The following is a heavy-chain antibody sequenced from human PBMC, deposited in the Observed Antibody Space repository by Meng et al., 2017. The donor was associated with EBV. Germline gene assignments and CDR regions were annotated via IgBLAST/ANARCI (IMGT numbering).Heavy chain of an antibody. V-gene: IGHV1-2*06. D-gene: IGHD6-19*01. CDR1: GYTFTGYY. CDR3: ARVGIAVAGTGDY. J-gene: IGHJ4*02. CDR2: INPNSGGT. Sequence: QVQLVQAGAEVKKPGASVKASCKASGYTFTGYYMHWVRQAPGQGLEWMGRINPNSGGTNYAQKFQGRVTMTRDTSISTAYMELSRLRSDDTAVYYCARVGIAVAGTGDYWGQGTLVTVSS.